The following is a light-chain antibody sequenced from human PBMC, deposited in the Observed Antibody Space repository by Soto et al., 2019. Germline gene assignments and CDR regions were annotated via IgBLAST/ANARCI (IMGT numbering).Light chain of an antibody. CDR3: QQYGSSPPT. CDR1: QSVSTNY. J-gene: IGKJ1*01. CDR2: GAS. V-gene: IGKV3-20*01. Sequence: EIVLTQSPGTLSLSPGERATLSCRASQSVSTNYLAWYQRKPGQAPRLLIYGASSRATDIPNRFSGSGSGTDFTLTITRLKADDFVVYYCQQYGSSPPTFGQGTKVEIK.